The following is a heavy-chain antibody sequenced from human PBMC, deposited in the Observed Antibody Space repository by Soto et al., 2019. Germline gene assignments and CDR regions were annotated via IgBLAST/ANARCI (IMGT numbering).Heavy chain of an antibody. CDR3: ARAEAYSTSWYAMDV. Sequence: QSHLVQSGAEVKQPGASVKVSCKATGYSFSNFGLIWVRQAPGHGLEWMGWISGLNGDTNYAQSPQGRATMKIDTSTTTVYLELRSLRSDDTAVYYCARAEAYSTSWYAMDVWGQGTTVTVSS. D-gene: IGHD6-13*01. J-gene: IGHJ6*02. CDR1: GYSFSNFG. V-gene: IGHV1-18*01. CDR2: ISGLNGDT.